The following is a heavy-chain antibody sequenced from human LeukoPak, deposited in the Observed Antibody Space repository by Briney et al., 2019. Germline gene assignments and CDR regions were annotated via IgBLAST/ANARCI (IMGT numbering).Heavy chain of an antibody. Sequence: SQTLLLTCAISGDSVSSNSAAWNWIRQSPSRGLEWLGRTYYRSKWYNDYAVSVKSRITINPDTSKNQFSLQLNSVTPEDTAVYYCAREESSRFSRRYYGMDVWGQGTTVTVSS. J-gene: IGHJ6*02. V-gene: IGHV6-1*01. CDR2: TYYRSKWYN. D-gene: IGHD6-13*01. CDR3: AREESSRFSRRYYGMDV. CDR1: GDSVSSNSAA.